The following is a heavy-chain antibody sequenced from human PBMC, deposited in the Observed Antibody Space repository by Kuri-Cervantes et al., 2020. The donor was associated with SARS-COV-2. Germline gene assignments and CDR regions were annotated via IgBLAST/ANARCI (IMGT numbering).Heavy chain of an antibody. J-gene: IGHJ4*02. Sequence: GESLKISSAASGFTVSSNYMSWVRQAPGKGLEWVSVIYSGGSTYYADSVKGRFTISRDNSKNTLYLQMNSLRAEDTAVYYCAIAAAEFFDYWGQGTLVTVSS. CDR3: AIAAAEFFDY. V-gene: IGHV3-53*01. CDR1: GFTVSSNY. CDR2: IYSGGST. D-gene: IGHD6-13*01.